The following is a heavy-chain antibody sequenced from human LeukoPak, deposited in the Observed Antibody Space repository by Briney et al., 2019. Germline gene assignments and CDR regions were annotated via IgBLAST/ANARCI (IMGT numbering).Heavy chain of an antibody. CDR1: GFTFDDYA. CDR3: AKESSIGVGPAANGGGWFDP. D-gene: IGHD2-2*01. CDR2: ISWNSGSI. J-gene: IGHJ5*02. Sequence: PGRSLRLSCAASGFTFDDYAMHWVRQAPGKGLEWVSGISWNSGSIGYADSVKGRFTISRDNAKNSLYLQMNSLRAEDTALYYCAKESSIGVGPAANGGGWFDPWGQGTPVTVSP. V-gene: IGHV3-9*01.